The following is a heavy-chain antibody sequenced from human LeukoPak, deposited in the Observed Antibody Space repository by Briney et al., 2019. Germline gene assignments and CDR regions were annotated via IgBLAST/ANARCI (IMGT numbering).Heavy chain of an antibody. CDR3: ARSSNGAHGYFDL. D-gene: IGHD3-10*01. Sequence: GGSLRLSCAASGFTFSSYSMNWVRQAPGKGLEWVSSISSTISYIYYADSVKGRFTISRDNAKNSLYLQMNSLRAEDTAVYYCARSSNGAHGYFDLWGRGTLVSVST. V-gene: IGHV3-21*01. J-gene: IGHJ2*01. CDR1: GFTFSSYS. CDR2: ISSTISYI.